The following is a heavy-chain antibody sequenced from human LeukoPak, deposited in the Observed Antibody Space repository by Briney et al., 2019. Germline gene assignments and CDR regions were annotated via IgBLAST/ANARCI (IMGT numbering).Heavy chain of an antibody. CDR3: AERRSAWYYGF. Sequence: ASETLSLTCTVPGGSVRSDGYSGGWIRQPPGKGLEWIGTIYYSGDTYYNPSLKSRVTISVDTSKNQFSLKLRSVSAADTAVYYCAERRSAWYYGFWGQGTLVTVSS. J-gene: IGHJ4*02. CDR1: GGSVRSDGYS. V-gene: IGHV4-39*01. CDR2: IYYSGDT. D-gene: IGHD6-19*01.